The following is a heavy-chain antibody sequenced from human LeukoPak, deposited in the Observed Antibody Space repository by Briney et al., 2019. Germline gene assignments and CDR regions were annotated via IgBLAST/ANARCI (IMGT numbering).Heavy chain of an antibody. V-gene: IGHV1-18*01. J-gene: IGHJ4*02. Sequence: ASVKVSCKASGYTFTSYGISWVRQAPGQGLEWMGWISAYNGNTNYAQKLQGRVTMTTDTSTSTAYMELRSLRSDDTAVYYCARDPALHYDYVWGSYRYLGYWGQGTLVTVSS. D-gene: IGHD3-16*02. CDR2: ISAYNGNT. CDR1: GYTFTSYG. CDR3: ARDPALHYDYVWGSYRYLGY.